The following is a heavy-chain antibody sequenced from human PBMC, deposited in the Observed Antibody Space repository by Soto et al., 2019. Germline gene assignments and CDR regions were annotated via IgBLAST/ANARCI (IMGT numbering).Heavy chain of an antibody. CDR3: ATSQKGYNWNYFDH. CDR1: GGSIRSGGYY. D-gene: IGHD1-20*01. Sequence: SETLSLTCTVSGGSIRSGGYYWSWVRQNPRRGLEWIGNIYYSGNTYYNPSLKSRLTISVDTSKSQFSLNLSSVTAADTAVYYCATSQKGYNWNYFDHWGQGALVTVSS. J-gene: IGHJ4*02. V-gene: IGHV4-31*03. CDR2: IYYSGNT.